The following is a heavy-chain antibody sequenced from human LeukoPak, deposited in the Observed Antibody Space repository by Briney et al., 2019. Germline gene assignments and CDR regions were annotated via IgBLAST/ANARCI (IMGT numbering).Heavy chain of an antibody. CDR3: ARDQMATSHDAFDI. Sequence: SVKVSCKASGFTFTSSAMQWVRQARGQRLEWIGWIVVGSGNTNYAQKFQERVTITRDMSTSTAYMELSSLRSEDTAVYYCARDQMATSHDAFDIWGQGTMVTVSS. J-gene: IGHJ3*02. D-gene: IGHD5-24*01. CDR2: IVVGSGNT. CDR1: GFTFTSSA. V-gene: IGHV1-58*02.